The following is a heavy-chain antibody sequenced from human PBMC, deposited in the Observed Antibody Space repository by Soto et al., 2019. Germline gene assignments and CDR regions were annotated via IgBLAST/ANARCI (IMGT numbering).Heavy chain of an antibody. CDR2: ITSSGSDT. CDR1: GFSFNSYA. J-gene: IGHJ4*02. V-gene: IGHV3-21*01. CDR3: ARDVPVENGVMLFD. D-gene: IGHD3-16*01. Sequence: GGSLRLSCAVCGFSFNSYAMNWLRQAPGKCLEWVSYITSSGSDTYYADSVEGRFTISRDNAKNLLHLQMNSLTADDTAFYYCARDVPVENGVMLFDWGQGXLVTVYS.